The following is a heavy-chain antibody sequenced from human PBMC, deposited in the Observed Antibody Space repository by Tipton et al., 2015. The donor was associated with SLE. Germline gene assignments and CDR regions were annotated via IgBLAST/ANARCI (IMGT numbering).Heavy chain of an antibody. V-gene: IGHV4-34*01. CDR2: T. Sequence: TYYNPSLRSRVIISLDTSRNHFSLKLTSVTPEDTAVYYCARGFLYDGFQVWGQGTLVTVSS. CDR3: ARGFLYDGFQV. J-gene: IGHJ1*01. D-gene: IGHD2-2*02.